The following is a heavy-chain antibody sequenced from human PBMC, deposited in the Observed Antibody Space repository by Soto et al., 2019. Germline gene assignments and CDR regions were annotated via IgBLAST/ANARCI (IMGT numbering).Heavy chain of an antibody. CDR3: ARALKQQLVQPIDY. D-gene: IGHD6-13*01. J-gene: IGHJ4*02. Sequence: QVQLVQSGAEVKKPGASVKVSCKASGYTFTSYAMHWVRQAPGQRLEWMGWINAGNGNTKYSQKFQGRVTITRDTSASTAYMELSSLRSEDTAVYYCARALKQQLVQPIDYWGQGTLVTVSS. CDR1: GYTFTSYA. CDR2: INAGNGNT. V-gene: IGHV1-3*01.